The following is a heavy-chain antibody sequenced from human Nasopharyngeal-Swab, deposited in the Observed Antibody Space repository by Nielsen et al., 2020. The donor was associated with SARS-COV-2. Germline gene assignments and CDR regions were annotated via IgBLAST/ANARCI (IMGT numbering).Heavy chain of an antibody. CDR2: INHSGST. V-gene: IGHV4-34*01. D-gene: IGHD2-15*01. CDR3: AREARAGVVVAATVDV. J-gene: IGHJ6*04. CDR1: GGSFSGYY. Sequence: GSLRLSCAVYGGSFSGYYWSWIRQPPGKGLEWIGEINHSGSTNYNPSLKSRVTISVDTSKNQFSLKLSSVTAADTAVYYRAREARAGVVVAATVDVWGKGTTVTVSS.